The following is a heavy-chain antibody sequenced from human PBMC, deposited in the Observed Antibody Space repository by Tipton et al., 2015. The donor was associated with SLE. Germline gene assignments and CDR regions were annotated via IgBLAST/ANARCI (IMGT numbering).Heavy chain of an antibody. CDR3: AKAKTPVGAGHFDY. V-gene: IGHV3-43*01. CDR1: GFTFSSYS. CDR2: ISWDGGRT. D-gene: IGHD1-26*01. Sequence: SLRLSCAASGFTFSSYSMNWVRQAPGKGLEWVSLISWDGGRTYYADSVKGRFTISRDNSKNSLYLQMNSLRTEDTALYYCAKAKTPVGAGHFDYWGQGTLVTVSS. J-gene: IGHJ4*02.